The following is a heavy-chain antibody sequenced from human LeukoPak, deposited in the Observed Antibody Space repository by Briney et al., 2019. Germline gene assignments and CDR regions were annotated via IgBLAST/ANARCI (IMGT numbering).Heavy chain of an antibody. D-gene: IGHD6-19*01. CDR1: GFTFDDYA. V-gene: IGHV3-9*01. Sequence: GGSLRLSCAASGFTFDDYAMPWVRQAPGKGLEWVSGISWNSGCIGYADSVKGRFTISRDNAKNSLYLQMNSLRAEDTALYYCAKDMVAGAGSSYGMDVWGQGTTVTVSS. CDR2: ISWNSGCI. CDR3: AKDMVAGAGSSYGMDV. J-gene: IGHJ6*02.